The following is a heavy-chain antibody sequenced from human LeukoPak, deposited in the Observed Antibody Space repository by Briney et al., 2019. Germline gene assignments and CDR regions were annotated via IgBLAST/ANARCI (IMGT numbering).Heavy chain of an antibody. CDR3: ATGNTRTSAITVYYYYMDV. CDR2: FDPEDGET. J-gene: IGHJ6*03. CDR1: GYTLTELS. D-gene: IGHD1-7*01. Sequence: ASLKVSCKVSGYTLTELSMHWVRQAPGKGLEWMGGFDPEDGETIYAQKFQGRVTMTEDTSTDTAYMELSSLRSEDTAVYYCATGNTRTSAITVYYYYMDVWGKGTTVTVSS. V-gene: IGHV1-24*01.